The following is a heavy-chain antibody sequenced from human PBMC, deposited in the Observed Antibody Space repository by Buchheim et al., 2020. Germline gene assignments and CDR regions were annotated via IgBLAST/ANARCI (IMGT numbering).Heavy chain of an antibody. D-gene: IGHD3-3*01. CDR1: GGSFSSYD. V-gene: IGHV4-59*01. J-gene: IGHJ4*02. CDR2: IYYSGST. Sequence: QVQLQESGPGLVKPSETLSLTCTVLGGSFSSYDWSWIRQLPGKGLEWIGYIYYSGSTNYNPSIKSRVTISVDTYKNQFSLKLRSVTAADTAVYYCARGSNAYYDFWSGYYLDYWGQGTL. CDR3: ARGSNAYYDFWSGYYLDY.